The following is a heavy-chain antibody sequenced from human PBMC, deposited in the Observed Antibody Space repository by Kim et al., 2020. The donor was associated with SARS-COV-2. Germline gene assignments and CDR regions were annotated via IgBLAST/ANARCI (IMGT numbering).Heavy chain of an antibody. Sequence: SETLSLTCAVYGGSFSGYYWSWIRQPPGKGLEWIGEINHSGSTNYNPSLKSRVTISVDTSKNQFSLKLSSVTAADTAVYYCARYLPGTPEELLWFGELLFFDPWGQGTLVTVSS. CDR2: INHSGST. CDR1: GGSFSGYY. V-gene: IGHV4-34*01. D-gene: IGHD3-10*01. CDR3: ARYLPGTPEELLWFGELLFFDP. J-gene: IGHJ5*02.